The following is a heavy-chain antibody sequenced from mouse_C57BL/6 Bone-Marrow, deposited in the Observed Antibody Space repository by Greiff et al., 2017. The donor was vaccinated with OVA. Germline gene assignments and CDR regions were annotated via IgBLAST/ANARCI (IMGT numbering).Heavy chain of an antibody. J-gene: IGHJ2*01. V-gene: IGHV1-83*01. CDR2: YPGSGNTY. CDR1: YTFTDYYM. Sequence: VQLQQSGPELVKPGASVKMSCKASGYTFTDYYMHWVKQKPGKGLEWIGEIYPGSGNTYYNEKFKGTATLTADTSSRTAYMQLSSLTSEDSAVYFCARSANWEGGYYFDYWGQGTTLTVSS. D-gene: IGHD4-1*01. CDR3: RSANWEGGYYFDY.